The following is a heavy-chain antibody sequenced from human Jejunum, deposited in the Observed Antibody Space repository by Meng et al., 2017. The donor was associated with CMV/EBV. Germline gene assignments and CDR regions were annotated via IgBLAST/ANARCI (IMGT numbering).Heavy chain of an antibody. Sequence: SRDTLINYPMHWVRQAPGKGLEWVASLSNDGSTKYLADSVRGQFSMSRDISKNTVYLHMNNLRGEDTAVYYCAREKRFTNYFDSWGRGTLVTVSS. CDR2: LSNDGSTK. V-gene: IGHV3-30-3*01. CDR1: RDTLINYP. CDR3: AREKRFTNYFDS. J-gene: IGHJ4*02.